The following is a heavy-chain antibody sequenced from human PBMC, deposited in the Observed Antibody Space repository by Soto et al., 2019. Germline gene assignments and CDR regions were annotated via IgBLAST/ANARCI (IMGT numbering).Heavy chain of an antibody. J-gene: IGHJ3*02. CDR2: IPHDGNNE. CDR1: AFPFSRSA. D-gene: IGHD3-10*01. CDR3: ARGLDKSAGGAFDI. V-gene: IGHV3-33*01. Sequence: GGSLRLSCAASAFPFSRSAMHWLRQAPGKGLEWVAVIPHDGNNEDYTDSVRGRFTISRDNSKNTFYLQMNSLRGEDTAVYYCARGLDKSAGGAFDIWGQGTMVTVSS.